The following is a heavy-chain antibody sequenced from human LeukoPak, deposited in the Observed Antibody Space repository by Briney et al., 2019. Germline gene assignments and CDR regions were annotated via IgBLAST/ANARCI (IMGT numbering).Heavy chain of an antibody. CDR3: TSPYDSSGYYYYYYGMDV. CDR2: IRSKANSYAT. D-gene: IGHD3-22*01. J-gene: IGHJ6*02. Sequence: GGSLRLSCAASGFTFSGSAMYWVRQASGKGLEWVGRIRSKANSYATAYAASVKGRFTISRDDSKNTAYLQMNSLKTEDTAVYYCTSPYDSSGYYYYYYGMDVWGQGTTVTVSS. V-gene: IGHV3-73*01. CDR1: GFTFSGSA.